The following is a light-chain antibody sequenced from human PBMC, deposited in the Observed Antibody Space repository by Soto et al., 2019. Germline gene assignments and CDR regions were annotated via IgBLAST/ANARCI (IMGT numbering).Light chain of an antibody. Sequence: QSALTQPASVSGSPGQSITISCTGTSSDVGGYNSVSWYQQHPGKAPKLMTYEVTNRPSGVSNRFSGSQSGNTASLTISGLQAEDEAYYYCNSYSSTSHVVFGGGTKLTVL. CDR3: NSYSSTSHVV. CDR1: SSDVGGYNS. CDR2: EVT. V-gene: IGLV2-14*01. J-gene: IGLJ2*01.